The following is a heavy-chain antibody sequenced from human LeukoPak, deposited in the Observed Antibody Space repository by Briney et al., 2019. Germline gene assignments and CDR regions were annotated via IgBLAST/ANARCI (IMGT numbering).Heavy chain of an antibody. D-gene: IGHD3-10*01. CDR2: ISSSSSYI. J-gene: IGHJ6*03. V-gene: IGHV3-21*01. Sequence: GGSLRLSCAASGFTFSSYSMNWVRQAPGKGLEWVSSISSSSSYIYYAGSVKGRFTISRDNAKNSLYLQMNSLRAEDTAVYYCAKTGGDSVLYYYYMDVWGKGTTVTVSS. CDR3: AKTGGDSVLYYYYMDV. CDR1: GFTFSSYS.